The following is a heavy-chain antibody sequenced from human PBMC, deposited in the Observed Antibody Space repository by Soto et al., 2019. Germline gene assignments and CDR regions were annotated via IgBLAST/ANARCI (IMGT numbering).Heavy chain of an antibody. D-gene: IGHD3-3*01. CDR1: GYTFTSYG. Sequence: GESLKISCKASGYTFTSYGISWVRQAPGQGLEWMGWISAYNGNTNYAQKLQGRVTMTTDTSTSTAYMELRSLRSDDTAVYYCARDPPHDFWSGSTKIPYDYWGQGTLVTVSS. CDR3: ARDPPHDFWSGSTKIPYDY. J-gene: IGHJ4*02. V-gene: IGHV1-18*01. CDR2: ISAYNGNT.